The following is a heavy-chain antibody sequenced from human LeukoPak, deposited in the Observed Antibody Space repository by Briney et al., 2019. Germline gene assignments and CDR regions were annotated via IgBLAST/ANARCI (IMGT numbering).Heavy chain of an antibody. CDR2: INPNSGGT. J-gene: IGHJ4*02. D-gene: IGHD3-10*01. Sequence: ASVKVSCKASGYTFTDYSIHWVRQAPGQGLEWMGWINPNSGGTHYAQKFQGRVTMARDTSISAAYMVLSRLRSDDTAIYYCARGATSGNDYWGQGTLVTVSS. CDR3: ARGATSGNDY. V-gene: IGHV1-2*02. CDR1: GYTFTDYS.